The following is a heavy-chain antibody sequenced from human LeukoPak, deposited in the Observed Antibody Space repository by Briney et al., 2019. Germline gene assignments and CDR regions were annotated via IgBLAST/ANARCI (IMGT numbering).Heavy chain of an antibody. CDR3: AREGRGSSADAFDI. Sequence: GGSLRLSCAASGFTFSSYEMHWVRQATGKGLEWVSAVGIVGDTFYTGSVKGRFTTSREIAENSLFLQMNSLRAGDTAVYYCAREGRGSSADAFDIWGQGTMVTVSS. D-gene: IGHD3-16*01. J-gene: IGHJ3*02. CDR1: GFTFSSYE. V-gene: IGHV3-13*01. CDR2: VGIVGDT.